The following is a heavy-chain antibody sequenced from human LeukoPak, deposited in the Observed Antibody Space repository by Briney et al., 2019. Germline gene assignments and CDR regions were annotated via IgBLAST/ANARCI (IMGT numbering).Heavy chain of an antibody. Sequence: SGGSLRLSCAASGFTFSSYAMSWVRQAPGKGLEWVSAISGSGGSTYYADSVKGRFTISRDNSKNTLYLQMNSLRAEDTAVYYCAKDLYYDSSGYPQAEYFQHWGQGTLVTVSS. J-gene: IGHJ1*01. V-gene: IGHV3-23*01. CDR3: AKDLYYDSSGYPQAEYFQH. CDR2: ISGSGGST. CDR1: GFTFSSYA. D-gene: IGHD3-22*01.